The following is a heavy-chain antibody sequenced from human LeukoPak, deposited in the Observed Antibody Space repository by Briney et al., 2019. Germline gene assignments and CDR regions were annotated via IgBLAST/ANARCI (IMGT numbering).Heavy chain of an antibody. Sequence: GGSLRLSCAASGFTFNTYTMSWVRQAPGKGLEWVSYISGSSGIIDYADSVRGRFTISRDNAKNSLYLQMNSLRAEDTAVYYCAKDRMVYGYWGQGTLVTVSS. CDR2: ISGSSGII. V-gene: IGHV3-48*01. J-gene: IGHJ4*02. CDR1: GFTFNTYT. CDR3: AKDRMVYGY. D-gene: IGHD2-8*01.